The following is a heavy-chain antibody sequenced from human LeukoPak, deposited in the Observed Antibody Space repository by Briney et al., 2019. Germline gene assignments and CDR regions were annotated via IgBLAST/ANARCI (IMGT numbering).Heavy chain of an antibody. Sequence: GGSLRLSCAASGFTFSSYSMNWVRQAPGKGLEWVSSISSSSSYIYHADSVKGRFTISRDNAKNSLSLQLNSLRVEDTAVYYCARGHYDVLAASYKWTPDYWGQGTLVTVSS. V-gene: IGHV3-21*01. J-gene: IGHJ4*02. CDR3: ARGHYDVLAASYKWTPDY. CDR1: GFTFSSYS. CDR2: ISSSSSYI. D-gene: IGHD3-9*01.